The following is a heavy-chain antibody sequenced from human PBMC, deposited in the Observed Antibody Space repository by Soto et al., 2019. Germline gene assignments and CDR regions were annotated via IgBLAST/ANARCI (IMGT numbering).Heavy chain of an antibody. CDR2: ISGSGGST. Sequence: PGGSLRLSCAASGVTFSSYAMSWVRQAPGKGLEWVSAISGSGGSTYYADSVKGRFTISRDNSKNTLYLQMNSLRAEDTAVYYCAKLIYYDTYYFDYWGQGTLVTVSS. CDR3: AKLIYYDTYYFDY. J-gene: IGHJ4*02. V-gene: IGHV3-23*01. D-gene: IGHD3-22*01. CDR1: GVTFSSYA.